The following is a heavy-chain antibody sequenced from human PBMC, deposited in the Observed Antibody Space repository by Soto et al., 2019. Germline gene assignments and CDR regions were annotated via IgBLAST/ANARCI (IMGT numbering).Heavy chain of an antibody. J-gene: IGHJ4*02. Sequence: GGSLRLSWAAAGFTFSSYGMHWVRQAPGKGLEWVSVIWYDGSNKYYADSVKGRFTISRDNSKNTLYLQMNSLRAEDTAVYYYARDTMRPGRYGYWGQGTLVTVSS. D-gene: IGHD1-1*01. CDR1: GFTFSSYG. V-gene: IGHV3-33*01. CDR2: IWYDGSNK. CDR3: ARDTMRPGRYGY.